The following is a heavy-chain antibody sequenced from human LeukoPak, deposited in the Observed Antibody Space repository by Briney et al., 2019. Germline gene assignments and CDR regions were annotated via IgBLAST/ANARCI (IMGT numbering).Heavy chain of an antibody. V-gene: IGHV3-21*01. Sequence: GGSLRLSCAASGFTFSSYSMNWVRQAPGKGLEWVSSISSSSSYIYYADSVKGRFTISRDNAKNSLYLQMDSLRAEGTAVYYCARGGGYCTNGVCFAQPVDYWGQGTLVTVSS. CDR2: ISSSSSYI. CDR1: GFTFSSYS. D-gene: IGHD2-8*01. CDR3: ARGGGYCTNGVCFAQPVDY. J-gene: IGHJ4*02.